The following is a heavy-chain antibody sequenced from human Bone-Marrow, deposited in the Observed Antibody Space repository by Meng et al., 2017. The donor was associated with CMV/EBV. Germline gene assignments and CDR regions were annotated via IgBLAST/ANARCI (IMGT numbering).Heavy chain of an antibody. CDR2: INPSGGST. D-gene: IGHD3-22*01. CDR1: GYTFTSYY. CDR3: ARDRSITMIVVDYYYGMDV. J-gene: IGHJ6*02. V-gene: IGHV1-46*01. Sequence: ASVKVSRKASGYTFTSYYMHWVRQAPGQGLEWMGIINPSGGSTSYAQKFQGRVTMTRDTSTSTVYMELSSLRSEDTAVYYCARDRSITMIVVDYYYGMDVWGQGTTVTVSS.